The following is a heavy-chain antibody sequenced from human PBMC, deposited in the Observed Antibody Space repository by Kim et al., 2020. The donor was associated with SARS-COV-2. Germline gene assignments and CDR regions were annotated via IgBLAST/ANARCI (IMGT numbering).Heavy chain of an antibody. Sequence: ASVKVSCKASGYTFTGYYMHWVRQAPGQGLEWMGRINPNSGGTNYAQKFQGRVTMTRDTSISTAYMELSRLRSDDTAVYYCAREWVEMATFGSWSAVDYWGQGTLVTVSS. CDR3: AREWVEMATFGSWSAVDY. J-gene: IGHJ4*02. V-gene: IGHV1-2*06. D-gene: IGHD5-12*01. CDR2: INPNSGGT. CDR1: GYTFTGYY.